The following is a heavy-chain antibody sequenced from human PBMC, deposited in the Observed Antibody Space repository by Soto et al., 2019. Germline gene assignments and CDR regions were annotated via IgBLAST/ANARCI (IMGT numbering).Heavy chain of an antibody. CDR3: VREVNGEFYY. CDR2: INGYGHGA. CDR1: GYSFTTYG. D-gene: IGHD3-10*01. Sequence: QVQLVQSGAEVRQPGASVKVSCKASGYSFTTYGMRWVRQAPGQGLEYMGWINGYGHGAKYVQRFQGRFSMTTDTSTNTDNMDLRSLTSADTSVYYCVREVNGEFYYWGQGTVVIVSP. J-gene: IGHJ4*02. V-gene: IGHV1-18*01.